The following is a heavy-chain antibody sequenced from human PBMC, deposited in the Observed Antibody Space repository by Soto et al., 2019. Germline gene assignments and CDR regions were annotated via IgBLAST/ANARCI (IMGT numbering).Heavy chain of an antibody. CDR3: ARGGDSRYYYYGMDV. V-gene: IGHV5-51*01. J-gene: IGHJ6*02. Sequence: GESLKISCQGSGYSFTSYWIGWVRQMPGKGLEWMGIIYPGDSDTRYSPSFQGQVTISADKSISTAYLQWSSLKASDTAMYYCARGGDSRYYYYGMDVWGQGTTVTVSS. CDR1: GYSFTSYW. CDR2: IYPGDSDT. D-gene: IGHD2-21*01.